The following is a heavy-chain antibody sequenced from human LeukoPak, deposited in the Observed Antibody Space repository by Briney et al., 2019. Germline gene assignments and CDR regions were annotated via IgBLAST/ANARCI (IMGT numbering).Heavy chain of an antibody. Sequence: ASVKVSCKASGYTFIGHYIHWVRQAPGQGLEWMGWMNPNSGGTNYAQKFQGRVTMTRDTSISTAYMELSRLRSDDTAVYYCARDPRDYVSSWFDPWGQGTLVTVSS. CDR2: MNPNSGGT. CDR3: ARDPRDYVSSWFDP. J-gene: IGHJ5*02. V-gene: IGHV1-2*02. D-gene: IGHD3-16*01. CDR1: GYTFIGHY.